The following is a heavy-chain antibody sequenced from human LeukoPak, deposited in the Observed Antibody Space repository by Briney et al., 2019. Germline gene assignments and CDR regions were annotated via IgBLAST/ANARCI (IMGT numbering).Heavy chain of an antibody. CDR2: INHSGST. CDR1: GGSFSGYY. D-gene: IGHD2-15*01. V-gene: IGHV4-34*01. CDR3: ARALGYCSGGSCYDNYCYMDV. J-gene: IGHJ6*03. Sequence: PSETLSLTCAVYGGSFSGYYWSWIRQPPGKGLEWIGEINHSGSTNYNPSLKSRVTISVDTSKNQFSLRLSSVTAADTAVYYCARALGYCSGGSCYDNYCYMDVWGKGTTVTVSS.